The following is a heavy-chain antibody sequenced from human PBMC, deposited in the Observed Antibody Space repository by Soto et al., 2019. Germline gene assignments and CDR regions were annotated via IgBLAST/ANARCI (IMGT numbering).Heavy chain of an antibody. J-gene: IGHJ4*02. CDR2: IYYSET. V-gene: IGHV4-59*08. CDR1: GGSISSYY. D-gene: IGHD1-26*01. Sequence: ASETLSLTCTVSGGSISSYYWSWIRQPPGKGLEWIGYIYYSETNYNPSLKSRVTISVNTSKNQFSLKLSSVTAADTAVYHCARRYGGNLDYWGQGTLVTVSS. CDR3: ARRYGGNLDY.